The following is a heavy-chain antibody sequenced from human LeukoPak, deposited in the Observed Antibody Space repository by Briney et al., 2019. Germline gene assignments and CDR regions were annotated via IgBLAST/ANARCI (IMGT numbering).Heavy chain of an antibody. CDR1: GGSISSFY. D-gene: IGHD6-13*01. J-gene: IGHJ4*02. V-gene: IGHV4-59*12. CDR2: IYYTGST. Sequence: SETLSLTCTVSGGSISSFYWSWIRQPPGKGLEWIGYIYYTGSTNYNPSLKSRVTISVDTSKNQFSLKLSSVTAADTAVYYCARDISAALSEDYWGQGILVTVSS. CDR3: ARDISAALSEDY.